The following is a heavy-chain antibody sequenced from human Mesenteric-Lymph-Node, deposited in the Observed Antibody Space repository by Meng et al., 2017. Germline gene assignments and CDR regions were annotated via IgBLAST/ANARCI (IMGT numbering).Heavy chain of an antibody. J-gene: IGHJ6*02. D-gene: IGHD5-18*01. Sequence: GGSLRLSCAASGFTFSSYAMHWVRQAPGKGLEYVSAISSNGGSTYYANSVKGRFTISRDNSKNTLYLQMGSLRAEDMAVYYCARGLVDTAMGATHYYYYYGMDVWGQGTTVTVSS. V-gene: IGHV3-64*01. CDR2: ISSNGGST. CDR1: GFTFSSYA. CDR3: ARGLVDTAMGATHYYYYYGMDV.